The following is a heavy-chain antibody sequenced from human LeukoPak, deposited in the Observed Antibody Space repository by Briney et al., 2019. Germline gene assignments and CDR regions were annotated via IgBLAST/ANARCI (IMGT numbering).Heavy chain of an antibody. CDR3: ARDPPKVANDAFDI. CDR1: GFTFSSYS. J-gene: IGHJ3*02. Sequence: GGSLRLSCAASGFTFSSYSMNWVRQAPGKGLEWVSHITASGTAMFYADSVKGRFTISRDNAKNSLYLQMNSLRDEDTAVYYCARDPPKVANDAFDIWGQGTMVTVSS. V-gene: IGHV3-48*02. D-gene: IGHD2-15*01. CDR2: ITASGTAM.